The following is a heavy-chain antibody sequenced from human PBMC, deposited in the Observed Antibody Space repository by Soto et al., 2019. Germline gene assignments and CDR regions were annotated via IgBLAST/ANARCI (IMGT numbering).Heavy chain of an antibody. CDR1: GFTFSSYS. CDR2: IRQDGSEK. J-gene: IGHJ4*02. V-gene: IGHV3-7*01. D-gene: IGHD3-22*01. Sequence: GGSLRLSCAASGFTFSSYSMNWVRQAPGKGLEWVGNIRQDGSEKNYVDSVKGRFTISRDNAKNSLYLQMNSLRAEDTAVYYCARDRSYYDSSAYYAHWGQGTLVTVSS. CDR3: ARDRSYYDSSAYYAH.